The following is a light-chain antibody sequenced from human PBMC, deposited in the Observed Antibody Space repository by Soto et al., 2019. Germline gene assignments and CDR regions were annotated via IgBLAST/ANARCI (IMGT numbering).Light chain of an antibody. CDR1: QSVSGF. V-gene: IGKV3-20*01. Sequence: EIVLTQSPATLSLSPGERASLSCRASQSVSGFLAWFQQKPGQAPRLLIYDASKRATGIPARFSGSGSGTDFTLPIRRLEPEDFAVYYCQQYGSAPPITFGQGTKVDIK. J-gene: IGKJ1*01. CDR3: QQYGSAPPIT. CDR2: DAS.